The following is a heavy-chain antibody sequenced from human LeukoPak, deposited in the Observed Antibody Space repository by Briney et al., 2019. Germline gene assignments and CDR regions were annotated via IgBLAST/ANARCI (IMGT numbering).Heavy chain of an antibody. CDR1: GFTFNSYS. Sequence: PGGSLRLSCAASGFTFNSYSMNWVRQTPGKGLEWVPYIDGYSRTIHYADSVKGRFTISRDNAKDSLYLQMNTLRAEDTAVYYCARMPLEIVTNFLDSWGQGTLVTVSS. V-gene: IGHV3-48*04. CDR2: IDGYSRTI. J-gene: IGHJ4*02. D-gene: IGHD4-11*01. CDR3: ARMPLEIVTNFLDS.